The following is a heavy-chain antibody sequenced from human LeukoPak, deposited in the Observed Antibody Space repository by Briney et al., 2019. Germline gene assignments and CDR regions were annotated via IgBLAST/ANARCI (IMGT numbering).Heavy chain of an antibody. CDR1: GLTFNIFG. J-gene: IGHJ4*02. D-gene: IGHD1-26*01. V-gene: IGHV3-23*01. Sequence: GGSLRLSCAASGLTFNIFGMSWVRQPPGKGLEWVSSIGGGDPYYADSVKGRFTVSRDNSKSTVFLQMGSLRADDTAVYYCVKDAIPMNSLWDYFDCWGQGTLVTVSS. CDR2: IGGGDP. CDR3: VKDAIPMNSLWDYFDC.